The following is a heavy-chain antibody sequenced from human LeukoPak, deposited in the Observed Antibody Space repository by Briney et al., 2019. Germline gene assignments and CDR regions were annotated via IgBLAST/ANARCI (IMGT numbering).Heavy chain of an antibody. D-gene: IGHD1-26*01. CDR3: AKKWGVGTTTLDYFDY. V-gene: IGHV3-53*01. Sequence: GGSLRLSCAVSGFTVSNNYMSWVRQAPGKGLECVSVIYSGGNTYYADSVKGRFTISRDNSKNTLYLQMNSLTDEDTAVYYCAKKWGVGTTTLDYFDYWGQGTLVTVS. J-gene: IGHJ4*02. CDR1: GFTVSNNY. CDR2: IYSGGNT.